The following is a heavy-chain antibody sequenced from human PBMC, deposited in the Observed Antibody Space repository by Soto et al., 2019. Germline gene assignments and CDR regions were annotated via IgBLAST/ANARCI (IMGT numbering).Heavy chain of an antibody. J-gene: IGHJ4*02. CDR2: ITTSSESK. V-gene: IGHV3-21*02. Sequence: EVQLVESGGGLVKPGGSLRLSCAVSGFTFSSHSMNWVRQAPGKGLEWVSSITTSSESKYYTDSVKGRFTLSRDNANNSLYLQLNRLRAEDTAVYYCARSIRGFSYGKIDYWGRWTLVTVSS. D-gene: IGHD5-18*01. CDR3: ARSIRGFSYGKIDY. CDR1: GFTFSSHS.